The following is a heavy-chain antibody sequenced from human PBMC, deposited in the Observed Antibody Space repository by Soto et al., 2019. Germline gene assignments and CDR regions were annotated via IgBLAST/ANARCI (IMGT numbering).Heavy chain of an antibody. V-gene: IGHV1-18*04. J-gene: IGHJ6*02. CDR1: GYTFTSYG. CDR3: AREGYCSSTSCSARYGMDV. D-gene: IGHD2-2*01. CDR2: ISAYNSNT. Sequence: QVQLVQSGAEVKKPGASVKVSCKASGYTFTSYGISWVRQAPGQGLEWMGWISAYNSNTNYAQKLQGRVTMTTDTSTSTAYMELRSLRSDDTAVYYCAREGYCSSTSCSARYGMDVWGQGTTVTVSS.